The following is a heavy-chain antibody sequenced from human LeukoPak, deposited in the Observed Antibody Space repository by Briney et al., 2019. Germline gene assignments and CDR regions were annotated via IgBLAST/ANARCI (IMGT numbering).Heavy chain of an antibody. D-gene: IGHD6-13*01. CDR2: INWNGGST. J-gene: IGHJ4*02. Sequence: GGSLRLSCAASGFTFDDYGLSWVRQAPGKGLEWVSGINWNGGSTGYADSVKGRFTISRDNSKNTLYLQMNSLRAEDTAVYYCARARYSSSCYDYWGQGTLVTVSS. CDR3: ARARYSSSCYDY. CDR1: GFTFDDYG. V-gene: IGHV3-20*04.